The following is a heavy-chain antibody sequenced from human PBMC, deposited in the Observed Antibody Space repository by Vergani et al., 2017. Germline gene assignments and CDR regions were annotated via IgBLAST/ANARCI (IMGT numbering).Heavy chain of an antibody. CDR1: GGSFSGYY. CDR3: ARGGGQLWLRVFDY. D-gene: IGHD5-18*01. V-gene: IGHV4-34*01. J-gene: IGHJ4*02. CDR2: INHSGST. Sequence: QVQLQQWGAGLLKPSETLSLTCAVYGGSFSGYYWSWIRQPPGKGLEWIGEINHSGSTNYNPSLKSRVTISVDTSKNQFSLKLSSVTAADTAVYYCARGGGQLWLRVFDYWGQGTLVTVSS.